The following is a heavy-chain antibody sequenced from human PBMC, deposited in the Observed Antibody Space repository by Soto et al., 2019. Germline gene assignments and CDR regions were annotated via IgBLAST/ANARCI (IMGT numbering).Heavy chain of an antibody. CDR2: ISYDGSNK. D-gene: IGHD3-3*01. CDR1: GFTFSSYA. V-gene: IGHV3-30-3*01. J-gene: IGHJ6*02. CDR3: AREGWSGHLGNCMDV. Sequence: GGSLRLSCAASGFTFSSYAMHWVRQAPGKGLEWVAVISYDGSNKYYADSVKGRFTISRDNSKNTLYLQMNSLRAEDTAVYYCAREGWSGHLGNCMDVWGQGTTVTVSS.